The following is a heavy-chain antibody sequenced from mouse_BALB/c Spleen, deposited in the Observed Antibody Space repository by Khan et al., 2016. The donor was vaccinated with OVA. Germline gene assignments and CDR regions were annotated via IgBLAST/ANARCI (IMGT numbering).Heavy chain of an antibody. J-gene: IGHJ3*01. CDR2: INPSTGYT. CDR1: GYTFTSYW. CDR3: GNNGSSSAWLTY. Sequence: QVQLQQSGAELAKPGASVKMSCKASGYTFTSYWMHWVKQRPGQGLEWIGYINPSTGYTEYNQRFKDKATLTADKSSSTAYMQLSSLTTEESAVYYGGNNGSSSAWLTYWGQGTLVTVSA. V-gene: IGHV1-7*01. D-gene: IGHD1-1*01.